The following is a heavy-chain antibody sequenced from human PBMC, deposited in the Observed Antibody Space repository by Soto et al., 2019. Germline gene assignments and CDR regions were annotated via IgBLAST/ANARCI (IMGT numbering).Heavy chain of an antibody. J-gene: IGHJ6*02. Sequence: PGGSLSLSCAASGLTFSNYWMHWVRQAPGQGLVWVSRISNDGTITDYADSVKGRFTVSRDNAKNTQSLQMDSLRSEDTAVYFFASAVDHDLWNGTTHSELDVWGQGTMVTVSS. CDR2: ISNDGTIT. CDR1: GLTFSNYW. V-gene: IGHV3-74*01. CDR3: ASAVDHDLWNGTTHSELDV. D-gene: IGHD3-3*01.